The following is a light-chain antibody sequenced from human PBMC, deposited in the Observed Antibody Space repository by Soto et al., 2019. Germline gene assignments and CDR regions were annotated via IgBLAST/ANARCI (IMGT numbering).Light chain of an antibody. V-gene: IGKV3-11*01. CDR2: DAS. J-gene: IGKJ5*01. CDR3: QQRSYPIT. Sequence: EIVLTQSPDTLSLSPAERATLSCRASQSVSSYLAWYQQKPGQAPRILIYDASNRATGIPARFSGSGSGTDFTLTISSLEPEDFAVYYCQQRSYPITFGQGTRLEIK. CDR1: QSVSSY.